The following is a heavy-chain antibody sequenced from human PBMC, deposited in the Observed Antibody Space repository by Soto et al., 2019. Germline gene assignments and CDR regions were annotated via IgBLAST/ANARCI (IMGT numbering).Heavy chain of an antibody. J-gene: IGHJ3*02. D-gene: IGHD3-16*02. CDR3: ARLSNDYVWGSYRSPASFDI. CDR2: IDPSDSYT. V-gene: IGHV5-10-1*01. CDR1: GYSFTSYW. Sequence: PGESLKISCKGSGYSFTSYWISWVRQMPGKGLEWMGRIDPSDSYTNYSPSFQGHVTISADKSISTAYLQWSSLKASDTAMYYCARLSNDYVWGSYRSPASFDIWGQGTMVTVS.